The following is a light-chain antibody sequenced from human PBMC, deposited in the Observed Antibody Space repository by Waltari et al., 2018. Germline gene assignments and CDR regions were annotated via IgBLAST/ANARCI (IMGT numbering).Light chain of an antibody. CDR3: QQYNNWPLT. J-gene: IGKJ4*01. V-gene: IGKV3-15*01. CDR2: GAF. Sequence: EIVMTPSPATLSVSPGERVTLSCRASQDFSNNLAWYQQKPGQAPRLLMYGAFTRATGIPARFSGSGSGTEFTLTINSMQSEDIAVYYCQQYNNWPLTFGGGTKVEIK. CDR1: QDFSNN.